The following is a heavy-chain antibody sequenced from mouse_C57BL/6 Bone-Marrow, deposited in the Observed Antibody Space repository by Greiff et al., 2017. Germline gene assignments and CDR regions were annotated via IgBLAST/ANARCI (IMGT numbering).Heavy chain of an antibody. Sequence: VQLQQSGPELVKPGASVKISCKASGYTFTDYYMNWVKQSHGKSLEWIGDINPNNGGTSYNQKFKGKATLTVDKSSSTAYMELRSLTSEDSAVYYCARWGNYYAMDYWGQGTSVTVSS. CDR1: GYTFTDYY. CDR2: INPNNGGT. V-gene: IGHV1-26*01. CDR3: ARWGNYYAMDY. J-gene: IGHJ4*01.